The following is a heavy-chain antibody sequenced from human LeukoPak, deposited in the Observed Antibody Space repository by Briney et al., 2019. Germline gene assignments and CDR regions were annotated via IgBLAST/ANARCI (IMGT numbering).Heavy chain of an antibody. V-gene: IGHV1-2*04. J-gene: IGHJ4*02. Sequence: ASVKVSCKASGYTFTGYYMHWVRQAPGQGLEWMGWINPNSGGTNYAQKFQGWVTMTRDTSISTAYMELSRLRSDDTAVYYCARARFGELLPFDYWGQGTLATVSS. CDR1: GYTFTGYY. CDR2: INPNSGGT. D-gene: IGHD3-10*01. CDR3: ARARFGELLPFDY.